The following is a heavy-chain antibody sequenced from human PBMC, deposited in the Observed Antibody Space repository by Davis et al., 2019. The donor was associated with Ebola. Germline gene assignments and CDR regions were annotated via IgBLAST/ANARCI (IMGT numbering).Heavy chain of an antibody. Sequence: GESLKISCAASGLIFNNYWMSWIRQAPGKGLEWVSSISSSSSYIYYADSVKGRFTISRDNAKNSLYLQMNSLRAEDTAVYYCAKDQDSSLLDWGQGTLVTVSS. V-gene: IGHV3-21*01. CDR2: ISSSSSYI. CDR3: AKDQDSSLLD. CDR1: GLIFNNYW. D-gene: IGHD6-13*01. J-gene: IGHJ4*02.